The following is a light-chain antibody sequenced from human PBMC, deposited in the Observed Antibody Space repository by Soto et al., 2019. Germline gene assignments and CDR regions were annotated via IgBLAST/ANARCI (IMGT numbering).Light chain of an antibody. J-gene: IGKJ2*01. V-gene: IGKV3-20*01. CDR2: DVS. Sequence: EIVLTQSPGNLSLSPGERATLSCRASQSVSSSYLAWYQQKPGQAPRLLMYDVSSRATGIPDRFSGSGSGTDFTLTISRLEPEDFAVYYCPQDGRIPHTFCQGTKLEIK. CDR1: QSVSSSY. CDR3: PQDGRIPHT.